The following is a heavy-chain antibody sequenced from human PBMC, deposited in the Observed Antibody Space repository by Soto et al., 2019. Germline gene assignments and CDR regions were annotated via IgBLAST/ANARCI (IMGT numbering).Heavy chain of an antibody. CDR2: IWYDGSNK. CDR1: GFTFSSYG. CDR3: ARARYSYGLFYFDY. D-gene: IGHD5-18*01. V-gene: IGHV3-33*01. Sequence: GGSLRLSCAASGFTFSSYGMHWVRQAPGKGLEWVAVIWYDGSNKYYADSVKGRFTISRDNSKNTLYLQMNSLRAEDTAVYYCARARYSYGLFYFDYWGQGTLVTVSS. J-gene: IGHJ4*02.